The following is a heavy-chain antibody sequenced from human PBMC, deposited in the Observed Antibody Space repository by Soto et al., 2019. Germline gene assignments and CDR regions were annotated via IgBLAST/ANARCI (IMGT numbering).Heavy chain of an antibody. CDR3: ARGWQQLEDAFDI. J-gene: IGHJ3*02. CDR1: GFTFSSYW. Sequence: EVQLVESGGGLVQPGGSLRLSCAASGFTFSSYWMSWVRQAPGKGLERVANIKQDGSEKYYVDSVKGRFTISRDNAKNSLYLQMNSLRAEDTAVYYCARGWQQLEDAFDIWGQGTMVTVSS. V-gene: IGHV3-7*01. D-gene: IGHD6-13*01. CDR2: IKQDGSEK.